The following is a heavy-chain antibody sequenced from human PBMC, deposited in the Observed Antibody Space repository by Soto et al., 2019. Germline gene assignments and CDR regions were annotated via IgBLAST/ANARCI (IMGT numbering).Heavy chain of an antibody. J-gene: IGHJ5*02. V-gene: IGHV4-30-4*01. CDR3: ARGKYQLLYEEPWFDP. Sequence: SETLSLTCTVSGGSISSGDYYWSWIRQPPGKGLEWIGYIYDSGSTYYNPSLKSRVTISVDTSKNQFALKLSSVTAADTAVYYCARGKYQLLYEEPWFDPWGQGTLVTVSS. CDR1: GGSISSGDYY. D-gene: IGHD2-2*02. CDR2: IYDSGST.